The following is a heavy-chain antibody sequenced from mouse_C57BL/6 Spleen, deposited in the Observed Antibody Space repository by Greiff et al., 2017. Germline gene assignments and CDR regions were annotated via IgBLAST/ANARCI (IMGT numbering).Heavy chain of an antibody. CDR3: ARSRDYGSSYAMDY. CDR1: GYTFTSYW. Sequence: VQLQQPGAELVMPGASVKLSCKASGYTFTSYWMHWVKQRPGQGLEWIGEIDPSDSYTNYNQKFMGKSTLTVDKSSSTAYMQISSLTSEDSAVYYGARSRDYGSSYAMDYWGQGTSVTVSS. J-gene: IGHJ4*01. CDR2: IDPSDSYT. V-gene: IGHV1-69*01. D-gene: IGHD1-1*01.